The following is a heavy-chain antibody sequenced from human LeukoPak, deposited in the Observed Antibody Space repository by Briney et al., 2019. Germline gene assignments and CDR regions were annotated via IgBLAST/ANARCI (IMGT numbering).Heavy chain of an antibody. Sequence: PGGSLRLSCAASGFSVSSTYMTWVRQAPGKGLEWVSVIYSGGTIYYADSVKGRFTISRHNSKNTLYLQMNSLRAEDTAVYYCAKGSGSFDYWGQGTLVTVSS. V-gene: IGHV3-53*01. D-gene: IGHD3-10*01. CDR3: AKGSGSFDY. CDR1: GFSVSSTY. J-gene: IGHJ4*02. CDR2: IYSGGTI.